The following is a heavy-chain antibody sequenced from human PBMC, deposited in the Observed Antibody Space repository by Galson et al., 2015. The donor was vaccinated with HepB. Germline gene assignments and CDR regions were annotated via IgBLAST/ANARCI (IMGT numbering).Heavy chain of an antibody. CDR2: IKSKTDGETT. V-gene: IGHV3-49*03. CDR1: GFTFGDYA. Sequence: SLRLSCAASGFTFGDYAMSWFRQAPGKGLEWVGFIKSKTDGETTEYAASVKDRFTISRDDSKSIAYLQMNSLKTEDTAVYYCTRDRPIDYWGQGTLVTVSS. D-gene: IGHD6-6*01. CDR3: TRDRPIDY. J-gene: IGHJ4*02.